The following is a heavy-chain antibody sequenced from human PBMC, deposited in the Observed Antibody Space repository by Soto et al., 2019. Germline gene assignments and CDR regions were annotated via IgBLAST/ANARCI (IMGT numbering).Heavy chain of an antibody. CDR2: ISYDGSNK. CDR1: GITFSNDA. J-gene: IGHJ6*02. Sequence: QVQLVESGGGLDQPGRSLRLSCAASGITFSNDAMHWVRQSPGMGLQWVALISYDGSNKYYSASVKGRFTISRDISKYSIYLQMNRLRPDDTAVYYCARVGSDEGYYYYGMDVWGQGTTVTVSS. CDR3: ARVGSDEGYYYYGMDV. D-gene: IGHD3-16*01. V-gene: IGHV3-30-3*01.